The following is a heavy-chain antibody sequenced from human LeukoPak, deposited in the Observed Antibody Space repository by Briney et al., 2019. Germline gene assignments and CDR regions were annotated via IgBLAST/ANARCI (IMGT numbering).Heavy chain of an antibody. CDR1: GFTFSGYW. D-gene: IGHD2-21*02. V-gene: IGHV3-7*01. CDR3: SRATAY. CDR2: IKQDGSEK. J-gene: IGHJ4*02. Sequence: GTLRFSCAASGFTFSGYWMSWDPQAQGKGLEWVAHIKQDGSEKYYVDSVKGPFTISRDNAKNSLYLQMNSLRDEDTAIYYCSRATAYWGQGALVTVSS.